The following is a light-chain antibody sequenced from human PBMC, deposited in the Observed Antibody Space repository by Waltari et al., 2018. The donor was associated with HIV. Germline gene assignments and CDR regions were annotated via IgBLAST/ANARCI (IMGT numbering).Light chain of an antibody. CDR2: DAS. J-gene: IGKJ4*01. CDR3: QQYYSYPLT. V-gene: IGKV1-8*01. Sequence: AIRMTQSPSSFSASTGDIVTITCRANQDISSYLAWYQQKPGKVPKRLIYDASALHSGVPSRFSGSGSATDFTLTISSLQSEDFATYYCQQYYSYPLTFGGGTNVDIK. CDR1: QDISSY.